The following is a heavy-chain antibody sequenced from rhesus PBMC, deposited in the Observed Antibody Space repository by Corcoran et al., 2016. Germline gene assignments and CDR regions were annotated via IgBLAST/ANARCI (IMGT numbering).Heavy chain of an antibody. CDR3: ARAPYSSSVY. D-gene: IGHD6-19*01. CDR1: GGSFSSYW. J-gene: IGHJ4*01. CDR2: IYGSSGST. V-gene: IGHV4-160*01. Sequence: QVQLQESDPGLVKPSETLSLTCAVSGGSFSSYWWGWIRQPPGKGLEWMGSIYGSSGSTAYNPSLKSRATISRDTSKNQFSLKLSSVTAADTAVYYCARAPYSSSVYWGQGVLVTVSS.